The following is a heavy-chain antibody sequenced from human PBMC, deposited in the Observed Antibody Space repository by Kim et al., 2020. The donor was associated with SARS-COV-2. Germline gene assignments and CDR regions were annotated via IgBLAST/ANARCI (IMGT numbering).Heavy chain of an antibody. CDR2: TKSDGSEK. V-gene: IGHV3-7*01. D-gene: IGHD3-3*01. J-gene: IGHJ4*02. CDR1: GFTFSNYW. CDR3: ARDPESSTFYDFWSGYYAFDH. Sequence: GGSLRLSCTASGFTFSNYWMTWVRQAPGKGLEWVATTKSDGSEKYYMDSVKGRFTITRDTAKNSLYLQMNSLRAEDTAIYYCARDPESSTFYDFWSGYYAFDHWGQGTLGTVSS.